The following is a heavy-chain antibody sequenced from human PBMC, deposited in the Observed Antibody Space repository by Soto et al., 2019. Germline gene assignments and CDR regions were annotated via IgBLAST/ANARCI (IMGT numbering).Heavy chain of an antibody. V-gene: IGHV4-59*01. Sequence: SETLSLTCTVSGGSISSYYWSWIRQPPGKGLEWIVYIYYSGSTNYNPSLKSRVTISVDTSKNQFSLKLSSVTAADTAVYYCARDLGYCSGGSCYSSFGWFDPWGQGTLVTVSS. CDR3: ARDLGYCSGGSCYSSFGWFDP. D-gene: IGHD2-15*01. CDR1: GGSISSYY. CDR2: IYYSGST. J-gene: IGHJ5*02.